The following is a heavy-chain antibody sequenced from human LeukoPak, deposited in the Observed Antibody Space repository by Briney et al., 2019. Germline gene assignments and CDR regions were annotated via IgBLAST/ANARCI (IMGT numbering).Heavy chain of an antibody. CDR3: ARDLPHYYYDNSGLHVFDV. J-gene: IGHJ3*01. CDR2: ISAYNGNT. Sequence: ASVKVSCKASGFTFSNYGISWVRQAPGQGLEWVGWISAYNGNTNYAQKVQGRVTMTTDTSTSTAYMELRSLRSDDTAVYYCARDLPHYYYDNSGLHVFDVWGQGTMVTVSS. D-gene: IGHD3-22*01. V-gene: IGHV1-18*01. CDR1: GFTFSNYG.